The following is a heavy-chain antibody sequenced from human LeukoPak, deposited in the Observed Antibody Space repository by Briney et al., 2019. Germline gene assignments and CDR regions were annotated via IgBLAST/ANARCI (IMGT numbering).Heavy chain of an antibody. CDR3: ARVYSSGAPDP. CDR1: GFTFSDYY. D-gene: IGHD6-19*01. J-gene: IGHJ5*02. CDR2: ISSSGSTV. Sequence: GGSVRLSCAASGFTFSDYYMSWIRQAPGKGLEWVSYISSSGSTVYYADSVKGRFTISRDNAKNSLYLQMNSLRAEDTAVYYCARVYSSGAPDPWGQGTLVTVSS. V-gene: IGHV3-11*01.